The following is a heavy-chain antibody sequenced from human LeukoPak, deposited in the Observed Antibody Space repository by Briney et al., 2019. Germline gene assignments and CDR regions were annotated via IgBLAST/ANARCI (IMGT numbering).Heavy chain of an antibody. V-gene: IGHV3-21*01. CDR2: ISSSSSYI. Sequence: KTGGSLRLSCAASGFTFSSYAMNWVRQAPGKGLEWVSSISSSSSYIYYADSVKGRFTISRDNAKNSLYLQMNSLRAEDTAVYYCARVRFDAFDIWGQGTMVTVSS. CDR3: ARVRFDAFDI. J-gene: IGHJ3*02. CDR1: GFTFSSYA.